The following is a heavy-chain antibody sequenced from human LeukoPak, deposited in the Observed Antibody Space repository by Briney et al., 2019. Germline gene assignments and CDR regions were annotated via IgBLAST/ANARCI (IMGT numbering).Heavy chain of an antibody. CDR3: AKGKPRKNDSTGYSSLVY. Sequence: GRSLRLSCAASGFTFDDYAMYWVRQAPGKGLEWVSGISWNSGSIGYADSVKGRFTISRDNAKNSLYLQMNGLRAEDTALYYCAKGKPRKNDSTGYSSLVYWGQGTLVTVSS. CDR2: ISWNSGSI. J-gene: IGHJ4*02. CDR1: GFTFDDYA. V-gene: IGHV3-9*01. D-gene: IGHD3-22*01.